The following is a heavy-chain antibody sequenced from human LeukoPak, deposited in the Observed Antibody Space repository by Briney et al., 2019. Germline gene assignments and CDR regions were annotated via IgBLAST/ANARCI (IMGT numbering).Heavy chain of an antibody. Sequence: SVKVSCKASGGTFSSYAISWVRQAPGQGLEWMGRIIPILGIANYAQKFQGRVTITADKSTSTAYMELSSLRSEDTAVYYCARDPTVPSGMDVWGQGTTVTVSS. V-gene: IGHV1-69*04. CDR3: ARDPTVPSGMDV. J-gene: IGHJ6*02. D-gene: IGHD4-17*01. CDR2: IIPILGIA. CDR1: GGTFSSYA.